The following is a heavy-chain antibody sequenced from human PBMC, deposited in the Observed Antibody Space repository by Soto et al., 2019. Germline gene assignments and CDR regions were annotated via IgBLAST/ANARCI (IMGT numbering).Heavy chain of an antibody. J-gene: IGHJ6*02. D-gene: IGHD1-26*01. V-gene: IGHV3-23*01. CDR3: ANGHSGSYFPWDYYYYGMDV. Sequence: PGGSLRLSCAGSGFTFGDYAMSWVRQAPGKGLEWVSGISGSGGGNLYYADSVKGRFTISRDNSKNTLYLQMNSLRAEDTAVYYCANGHSGSYFPWDYYYYGMDVWGQGTTVTVSS. CDR2: ISGSGGGNL. CDR1: GFTFGDYA.